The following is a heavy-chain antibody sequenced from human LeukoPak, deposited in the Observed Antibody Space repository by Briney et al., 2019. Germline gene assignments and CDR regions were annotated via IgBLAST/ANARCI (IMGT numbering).Heavy chain of an antibody. CDR2: ISSSSSYI. D-gene: IGHD4-17*01. CDR3: ARTNPGLRESY. V-gene: IGHV3-21*01. Sequence: EGPLRLSCAASGFTFSSYSMNWVRQAPGKGLEWVSSISSSSSYIYYADSVKGRFTISRDNAKNSLYLQMNSLRAEDTAVYYCARTNPGLRESYWGQGTLVTVSS. J-gene: IGHJ4*02. CDR1: GFTFSSYS.